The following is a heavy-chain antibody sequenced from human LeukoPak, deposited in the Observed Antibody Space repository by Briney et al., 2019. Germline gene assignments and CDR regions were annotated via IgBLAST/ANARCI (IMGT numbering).Heavy chain of an antibody. CDR1: GGSISSNNW. CDR2: IYHSGSP. V-gene: IGHV4-4*02. Sequence: SETLSLTCAVSGGSISSNNWWGWVRQPPGKGLEWIGEIYHSGSPNYNPSLKSRVTISVDKSRNHFSLNLSSVTAADTAVYYCATPRLGGYDSSGPDTPFDYWGQGTLVTVSS. J-gene: IGHJ4*02. CDR3: ATPRLGGYDSSGPDTPFDY. D-gene: IGHD3-22*01.